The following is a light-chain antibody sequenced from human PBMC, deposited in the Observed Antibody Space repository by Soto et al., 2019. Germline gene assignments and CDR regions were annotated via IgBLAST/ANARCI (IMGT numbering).Light chain of an antibody. CDR3: QQYGSSPRVT. CDR1: QSVSSNY. J-gene: IGKJ4*01. CDR2: GAS. Sequence: EIVLTQSPGTLALSPGERATLSCRASQSVSSNYLAWYQQKPGQAPRLLIYGASSRATCIPDRFSGSGSGTYFTLTISRLEPEDFAVYYCQQYGSSPRVTFGGGTKVEIK. V-gene: IGKV3-20*01.